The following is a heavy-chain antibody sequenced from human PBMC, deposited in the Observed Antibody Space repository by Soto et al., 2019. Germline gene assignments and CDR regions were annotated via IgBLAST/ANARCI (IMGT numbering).Heavy chain of an antibody. V-gene: IGHV3-21*01. Sequence: GGALRLYCAASVFTFSSYSMNWVRQAPGKGLEWVSSISSSSSYIYYADSVKGRFTISRDNAKNSLYLQMNSLRAEDTAVYCCARGRIVVVPAAIYYYYGMDVWGQGTMVTVSS. J-gene: IGHJ6*02. CDR2: ISSSSSYI. CDR1: VFTFSSYS. CDR3: ARGRIVVVPAAIYYYYGMDV. D-gene: IGHD2-2*01.